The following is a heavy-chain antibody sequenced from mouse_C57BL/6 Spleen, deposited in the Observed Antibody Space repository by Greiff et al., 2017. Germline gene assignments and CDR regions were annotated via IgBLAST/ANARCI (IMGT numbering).Heavy chain of an antibody. J-gene: IGHJ2*01. Sequence: QVQLQQPGAELVKPGASVKLSCKASGYTFTSYWMHWVKQRPGQGLEWIGMIHPNSGSTNYNEKSKSKATLTVDKSSSTAYMQLSSLTSEDSAVYYCARPYYYDGDLYYFDYWGQGTTLTVSS. D-gene: IGHD2-4*01. CDR1: GYTFTSYW. V-gene: IGHV1-64*01. CDR2: IHPNSGST. CDR3: ARPYYYDGDLYYFDY.